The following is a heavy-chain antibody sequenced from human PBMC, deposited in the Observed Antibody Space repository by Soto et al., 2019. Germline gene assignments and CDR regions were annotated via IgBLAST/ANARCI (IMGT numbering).Heavy chain of an antibody. CDR1: GGSISSSSYY. CDR2: IYYSGST. J-gene: IGHJ4*02. D-gene: IGHD1-26*01. CDR3: ARVYSGSYSDS. V-gene: IGHV4-39*07. Sequence: SETLSLTCTVSGGSISSSSYYWGWIRQPPGKGLEWIGCIYYSGSTNYNPSLKTRVTISVDKSKNQFSLKLSSVTAADTAVYYCARVYSGSYSDSWGQGTLVTVPQ.